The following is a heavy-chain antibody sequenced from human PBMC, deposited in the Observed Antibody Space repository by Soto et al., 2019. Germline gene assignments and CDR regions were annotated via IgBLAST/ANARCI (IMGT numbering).Heavy chain of an antibody. J-gene: IGHJ3*02. CDR2: IIPIFDTA. Sequence: GASVKVSCKASGGTFSNYIISWVRQAPGQGLEWMGGIIPIFDTANYAQRFQGRVTLTADESTSTGYMELSSLRSEDTAVYYCARGVAGSGSPLDIWGQGTMVT. CDR3: ARGVAGSGSPLDI. V-gene: IGHV1-69*13. CDR1: GGTFSNYI. D-gene: IGHD3-10*01.